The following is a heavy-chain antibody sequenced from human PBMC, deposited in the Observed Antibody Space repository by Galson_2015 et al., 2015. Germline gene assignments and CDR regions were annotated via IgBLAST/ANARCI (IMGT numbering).Heavy chain of an antibody. D-gene: IGHD2-21*01. Sequence: SPRFSCAASGFTFSSYGVHWVRQAPGKGLEWVAIISDDGNEGYYADSVKGRFTISRDNSKNTLYLQMNSLRAEDTAVYYCAKSPERCGGIDYWGQGTLVTVSS. CDR2: ISDDGNEG. V-gene: IGHV3-30*18. CDR3: AKSPERCGGIDY. CDR1: GFTFSSYG. J-gene: IGHJ4*02.